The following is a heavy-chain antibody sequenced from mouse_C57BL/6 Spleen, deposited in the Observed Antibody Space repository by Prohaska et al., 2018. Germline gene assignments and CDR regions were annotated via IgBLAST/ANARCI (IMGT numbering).Heavy chain of an antibody. J-gene: IGHJ2*01. V-gene: IGHV1-5*01. CDR3: TREEITTGDY. D-gene: IGHD1-1*01. CDR1: GYTFTSYW. Sequence: EVQLQQSGTVLARPGASVKMSCKTSGYTFTSYWMHWVTQRPGQGLEWIGAIYPGNSDTSYKQKFKGKGKLTAVTSASTAYMELSSLTNEDSAVYYCTREEITTGDYWGQGTTLTVSS. CDR2: IYPGNSDT.